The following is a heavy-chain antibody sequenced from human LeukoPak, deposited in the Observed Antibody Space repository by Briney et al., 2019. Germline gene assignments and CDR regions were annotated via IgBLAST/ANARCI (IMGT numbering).Heavy chain of an antibody. CDR1: GYTLTESS. CDR3: ATVPRDPVLLWY. V-gene: IGHV1-24*01. D-gene: IGHD2-21*01. CDR2: FDPEDGET. Sequence: ASVKVSCKVSGYTLTESSMHWVRQAPGKGLEWMGGFDPEDGETIYAQKFQGRVTMTEDTSTDTAYMELSSLRSEDTAVYYCATVPRDPVLLWYWGQGTLVTVSS. J-gene: IGHJ4*02.